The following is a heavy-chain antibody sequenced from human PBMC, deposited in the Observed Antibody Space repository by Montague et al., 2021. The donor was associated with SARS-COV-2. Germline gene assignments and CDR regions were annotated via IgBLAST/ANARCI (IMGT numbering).Heavy chain of an antibody. Sequence: SLRLSFAASGFTFISYGMHWVRQAPGKGLEWVAIISYDGSNKYYADSVKGRFTVSRDNSKNTLYLQMNSLRAEDTAVYYCAKAIYCYGGSRYFYGMDVWGQGTTVTVSS. J-gene: IGHJ6*02. CDR2: ISYDGSNK. CDR3: AKAIYCYGGSRYFYGMDV. V-gene: IGHV3-30*18. D-gene: IGHD2-15*01. CDR1: GFTFISYG.